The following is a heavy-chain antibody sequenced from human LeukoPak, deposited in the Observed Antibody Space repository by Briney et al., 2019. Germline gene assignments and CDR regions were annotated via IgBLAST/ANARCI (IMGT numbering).Heavy chain of an antibody. Sequence: PGRSLRLSCAASGFTFSTYAMHWVRQAPGKGLEWVAVISYDGSSKYYADSVKGRFTISRDNAKNSLYLQMNSLRAEDTAVYYCARVPLRGVYCYMDVWGKGTTVTVSS. CDR1: GFTFSTYA. V-gene: IGHV3-30*04. J-gene: IGHJ6*03. D-gene: IGHD3-10*01. CDR2: ISYDGSSK. CDR3: ARVPLRGVYCYMDV.